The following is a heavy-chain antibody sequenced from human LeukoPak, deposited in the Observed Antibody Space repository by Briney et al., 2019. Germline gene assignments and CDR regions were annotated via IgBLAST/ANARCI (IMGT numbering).Heavy chain of an antibody. J-gene: IGHJ5*02. CDR1: GGTFSSYA. V-gene: IGHV1-69*13. CDR2: IIPIFGTA. CDR3: ARDRDYYDSSGYYLNWFDP. Sequence: ASVKVSCKASGGTFSSYAISWVRQAPGHGLEWMGGIIPIFGTANYAQKFQGRVTITADESTSTAYMELSSLRSEDTAVYYCARDRDYYDSSGYYLNWFDPWGQGTLVTVSS. D-gene: IGHD3-22*01.